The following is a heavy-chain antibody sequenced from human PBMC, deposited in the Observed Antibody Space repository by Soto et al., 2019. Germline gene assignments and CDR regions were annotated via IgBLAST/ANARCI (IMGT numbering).Heavy chain of an antibody. CDR2: ISWNSGSI. J-gene: IGHJ4*02. Sequence: SLRLSCAASGFTFDDYAMHWVRQAPGKGLEWVSGISWNSGSIGYADSVKGRFTISRDNAKNSLYLQMNSLRAEDTALYYCAKGWLQGSYFDYWGQGTLVTVSS. CDR3: AKGWLQGSYFDY. V-gene: IGHV3-9*01. D-gene: IGHD5-12*01. CDR1: GFTFDDYA.